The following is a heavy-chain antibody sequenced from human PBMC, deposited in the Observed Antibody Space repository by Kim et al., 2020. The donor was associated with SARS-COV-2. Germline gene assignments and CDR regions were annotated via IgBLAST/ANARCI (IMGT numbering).Heavy chain of an antibody. D-gene: IGHD3-10*01. J-gene: IGHJ3*02. CDR1: GFTFNNYA. CDR3: ANGVGSGTYDAFDI. CDR2: ISGSGGST. V-gene: IGHV3-23*01. Sequence: GGSLRLSCAASGFTFNNYAINWVRQAPGKGLEWVSVISGSGGSTYYADSVKGRFTISRDNSKNTLYLQMNSLRAEDTAVYYCANGVGSGTYDAFDIWGQGTMVTVSS.